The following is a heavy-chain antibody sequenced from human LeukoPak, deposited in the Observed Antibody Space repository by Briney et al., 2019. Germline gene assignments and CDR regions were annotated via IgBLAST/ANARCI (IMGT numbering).Heavy chain of an antibody. CDR2: MNPNSGNT. Sequence: ASVKVSCKASGYTFTSYDINWVRQATGQGLEWMGWMNPNSGNTGYAQKFQGRVTMTRNTSISTAYMELRSLRSDDTAVYYCARDHFRRHDYGDYGATYYYYVDVWGKGTTVTVSS. J-gene: IGHJ6*03. V-gene: IGHV1-8*01. CDR3: ARDHFRRHDYGDYGATYYYYVDV. CDR1: GYTFTSYD. D-gene: IGHD4-17*01.